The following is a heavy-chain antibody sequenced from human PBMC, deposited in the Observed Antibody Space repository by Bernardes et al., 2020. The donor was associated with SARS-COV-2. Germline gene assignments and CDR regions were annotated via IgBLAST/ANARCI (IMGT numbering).Heavy chain of an antibody. CDR2: ISWNSGSI. CDR3: AKVEIAAAGIGDYYYGMDV. V-gene: IGHV3-9*01. Sequence: GGSLRLSCAASGFTFDDYAMHLVRQAPVMGLEWVSGISWNSGSIGYADSVKGRFTISRDNAKNSLYLQMNSLRAEDTALYYCAKVEIAAAGIGDYYYGMDVWGQGTTVTV. CDR1: GFTFDDYA. D-gene: IGHD6-13*01. J-gene: IGHJ6*02.